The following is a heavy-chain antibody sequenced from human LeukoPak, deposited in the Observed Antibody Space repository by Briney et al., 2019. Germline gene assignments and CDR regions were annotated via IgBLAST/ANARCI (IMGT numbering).Heavy chain of an antibody. CDR2: IYYSGST. CDR1: GGSISSYY. CDR3: ARDTEVAWYYFDY. V-gene: IGHV4-59*01. J-gene: IGHJ4*02. Sequence: SETLSLTCTVSGGSISSYYWSWIRQPPGKGLEWIGYIYYSGSTNYNPSLKSRVTISVDTSKNQFSLKLGSVTAADTAVYYCARDTEVAWYYFDYWGQGTLVTVSS. D-gene: IGHD4-23*01.